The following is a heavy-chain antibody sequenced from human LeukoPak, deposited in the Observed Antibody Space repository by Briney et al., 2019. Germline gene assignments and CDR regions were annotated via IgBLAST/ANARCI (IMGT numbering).Heavy chain of an antibody. D-gene: IGHD2-2*01. V-gene: IGHV3-7*01. CDR2: IMQDGSEK. CDR1: GFILSRCC. Sequence: GGPLRLSCAASGFILSRCCMLWVRQAPGKGLEWVANIMQDGSEKFYVDSVKGRFTIFRDNAKNSLYLQMHSLRAEDTAVYYCARDSLYQQLSSYGMDVWGQGTTVTVSS. J-gene: IGHJ6*02. CDR3: ARDSLYQQLSSYGMDV.